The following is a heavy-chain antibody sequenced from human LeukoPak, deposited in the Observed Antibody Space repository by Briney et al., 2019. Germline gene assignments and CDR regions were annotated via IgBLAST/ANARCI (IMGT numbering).Heavy chain of an antibody. J-gene: IGHJ4*02. Sequence: SETLSLTCAVYGGSFSGYYWSWIRQPPGKGLEWIGEINHSGSTNYNPSLKSRVTISVDTSKNQFSLKLSSVTAADTAVYYCARFLSQAYCGGDCPNPVGFDYWGQGTLATVSS. CDR2: INHSGST. V-gene: IGHV4-34*01. CDR3: ARFLSQAYCGGDCPNPVGFDY. D-gene: IGHD2-21*02. CDR1: GGSFSGYY.